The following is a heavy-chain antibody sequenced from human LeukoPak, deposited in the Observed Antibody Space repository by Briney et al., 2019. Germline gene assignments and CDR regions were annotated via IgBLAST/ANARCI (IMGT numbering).Heavy chain of an antibody. V-gene: IGHV3-48*01. Sequence: GGSLRLSCAASGFTFSSYWMHWVRQAPGMGLEWISFISSSSRSIYYADSVKGRFTISRDNAKSSLYLQMNSLRAEDTAVYYCSTDSSGYKSFDYWGQGTLVTVSS. CDR3: STDSSGYKSFDY. J-gene: IGHJ4*02. D-gene: IGHD3-22*01. CDR1: GFTFSSYW. CDR2: ISSSSRSI.